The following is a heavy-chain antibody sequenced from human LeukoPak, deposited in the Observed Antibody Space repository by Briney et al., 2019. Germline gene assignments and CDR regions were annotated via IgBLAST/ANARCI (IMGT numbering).Heavy chain of an antibody. CDR2: IIPIFGTA. Sequence: ASVKVSCKASGGTSSSYAISWVRQAPGQGLEWMGGIIPIFGTANYAQKFQGRVTITADESTSTAYMELSSLRSEDTAVYYCASTVDTAMPVDYWGQGTLVTVSS. V-gene: IGHV1-69*13. J-gene: IGHJ4*02. CDR3: ASTVDTAMPVDY. CDR1: GGTSSSYA. D-gene: IGHD5-18*01.